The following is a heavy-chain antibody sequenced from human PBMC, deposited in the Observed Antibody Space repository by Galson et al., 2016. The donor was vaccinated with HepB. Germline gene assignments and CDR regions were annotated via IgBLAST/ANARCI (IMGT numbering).Heavy chain of an antibody. CDR1: GFTFSNYA. D-gene: IGHD1-14*01. V-gene: IGHV3-30*18. CDR3: AKVAFGNYGATPENWFDP. CDR2: ISKNGGET. Sequence: SLRLSCAASGFTFSNYAMHWVRQAPGKGLEWVAVISKNGGETYYADSVNGRFTVSRDNSDNTLYLQMNSLRAEETAVYYCAKVAFGNYGATPENWFDPWGQGTLVTVSS. J-gene: IGHJ5*02.